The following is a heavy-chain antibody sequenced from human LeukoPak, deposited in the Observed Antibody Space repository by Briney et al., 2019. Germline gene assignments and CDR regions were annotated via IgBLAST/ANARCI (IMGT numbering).Heavy chain of an antibody. J-gene: IGHJ3*02. CDR1: GFTVSSNY. Sequence: PGGSLRLSCAASGFTVSSNYMSWVRQAPGKGLEWVSVIYSGGSTYYADSVKGRFTISRDNSKNTLYLQMNSLRAEDTAVYYCASGPSCSGYCPLAIWGQGAMVTVSS. CDR3: ASGPSCSGYCPLAI. D-gene: IGHD3-22*01. CDR2: IYSGGST. V-gene: IGHV3-66*01.